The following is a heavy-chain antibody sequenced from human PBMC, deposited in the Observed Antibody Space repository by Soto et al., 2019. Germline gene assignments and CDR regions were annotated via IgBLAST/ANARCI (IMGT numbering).Heavy chain of an antibody. CDR2: IYSGGST. CDR3: ARDRIAVAGDWYFDL. Sequence: EVQLVESGGGLIQPGGSLRLSCAASGFTVSSNYMSWVRQAPGKGLEWVSVIYSGGSTYYADSVKGRFTISRDNSKNTLYLQRNSLSAEDTAVYYCARDRIAVAGDWYFDLWGRGTLVTVSS. D-gene: IGHD6-19*01. J-gene: IGHJ2*01. CDR1: GFTVSSNY. V-gene: IGHV3-53*01.